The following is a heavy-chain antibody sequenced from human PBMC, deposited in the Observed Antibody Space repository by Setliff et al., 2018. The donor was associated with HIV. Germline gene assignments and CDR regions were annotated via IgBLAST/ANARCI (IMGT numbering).Heavy chain of an antibody. CDR3: TRAQIAAPRPFDY. CDR2: VNHKGVA. Sequence: PSETLSLTCAVYGGAFSGYYWTWIRQSPGRGLEWIGEVNHKGVANYSPSLMRRATISADTSKNQFSLRLSSVTAADTALYFCTRAQIAAPRPFDYWGRGTLVTVS. V-gene: IGHV4-34*01. J-gene: IGHJ4*02. D-gene: IGHD2-21*01. CDR1: GGAFSGYY.